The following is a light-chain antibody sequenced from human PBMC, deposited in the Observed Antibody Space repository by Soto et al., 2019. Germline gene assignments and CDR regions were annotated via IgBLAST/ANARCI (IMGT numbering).Light chain of an antibody. CDR1: QSIRSW. J-gene: IGKJ3*01. CDR2: EAS. Sequence: DIQMTQSPSTLSASVGDRVTITCRASQSIRSWLAWYQQKPGKAPKVLIYEASRLESGVPSRFSGSGSGTDFPLTIHSLQPDDFATYFCQQYHTFPTCGPGTRVEIK. CDR3: QQYHTFPT. V-gene: IGKV1-5*03.